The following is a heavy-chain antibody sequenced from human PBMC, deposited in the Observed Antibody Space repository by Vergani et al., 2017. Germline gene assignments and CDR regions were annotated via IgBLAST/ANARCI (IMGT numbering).Heavy chain of an antibody. CDR1: GASIRSSNYY. D-gene: IGHD3-16*02. CDR3: ASIARAPTRRNPPPDY. Sequence: QLQLQESGPGLVKPSATLSLTCSVSGASIRSSNYYWSWIRQAPGMGLEWIGEVNHGGSTNYNPSLKSRVSISVDTSKNQFSLQLTSVTAADSALYFCASIARAPTRRNPPPDYWCQGILVTVSS. V-gene: IGHV4-39*07. CDR2: VNHGGST. J-gene: IGHJ4*02.